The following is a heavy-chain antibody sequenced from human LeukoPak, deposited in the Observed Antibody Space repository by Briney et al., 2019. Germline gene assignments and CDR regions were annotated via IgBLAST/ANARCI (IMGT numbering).Heavy chain of an antibody. J-gene: IGHJ5*02. CDR2: IRNSGTYA. Sequence: GGSLRLSCAASGLTFSDYHMSWIRRAPGKGLEWVSYIRNSGTYADYADSVKGRFTISRDNAKNSLYLQMNSLRAEDSAVYYFARVRPVGSAVTRFDAWGQGTLVTVSS. CDR3: ARVRPVGSAVTRFDA. D-gene: IGHD3-10*01. V-gene: IGHV3-11*06. CDR1: GLTFSDYH.